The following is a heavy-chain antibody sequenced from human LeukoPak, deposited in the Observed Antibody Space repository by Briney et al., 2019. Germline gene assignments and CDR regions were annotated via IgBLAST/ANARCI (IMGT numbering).Heavy chain of an antibody. CDR2: INPNSGGT. CDR1: GYTFTGYY. D-gene: IGHD6-13*01. CDR3: ARDYVGSSSWYDY. V-gene: IGHV1-2*02. J-gene: IGHJ4*02. Sequence: ASVKVSCKASGYTFTGYYMHWVRQAPGQGLEWIGWINPNSGGTNHAQKFQGRVTMTRDTSISTAYMELSRLRSDDTAVYYCARDYVGSSSWYDYWGQGTLVTVSS.